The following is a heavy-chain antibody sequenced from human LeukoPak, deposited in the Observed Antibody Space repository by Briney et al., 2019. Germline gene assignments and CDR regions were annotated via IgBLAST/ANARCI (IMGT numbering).Heavy chain of an antibody. V-gene: IGHV3-23*01. CDR3: VKVDDSRSWYRAFDI. CDR2: ISVSGGST. CDR1: GFTFTSYA. Sequence: GGSLGLSCAASGFTFTSYAMSWVRQAPGKGLEWVSDISVSGGSTYYADSVQGRFTISRDNSKNMVYLQMNSLRAEDTAVYYCVKVDDSRSWYRAFDIWGQGKMVT. D-gene: IGHD6-13*01. J-gene: IGHJ3*02.